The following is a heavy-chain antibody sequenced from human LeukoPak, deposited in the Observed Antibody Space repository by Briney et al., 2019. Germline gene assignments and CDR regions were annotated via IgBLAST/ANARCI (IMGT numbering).Heavy chain of an antibody. CDR2: IYSGGST. J-gene: IGHJ6*03. CDR1: GFTVSDFY. D-gene: IGHD6-13*01. V-gene: IGHV3-66*01. CDR3: ARVAKRSWYFIRSNYYMDV. Sequence: PAGGSLRLSCAASGFTVSDFYMGCVRQAPGEGLEWHAVIYSGGSTDYADPVKARFTISRDTSKNTLYLQLDSMRVEDTDVYYCARVAKRSWYFIRSNYYMDVWGKGITVTVSS.